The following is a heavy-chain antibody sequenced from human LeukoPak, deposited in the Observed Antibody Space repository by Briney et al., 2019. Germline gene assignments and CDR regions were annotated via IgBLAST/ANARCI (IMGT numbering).Heavy chain of an antibody. CDR2: ISWNSGSI. CDR1: GFTFDDYA. Sequence: GGSLRLSCAASGFTFDDYAMHWVRQAPGKGLEWVSGISWNSGSIGYADSVKGRFTISRDNAKNSLYLQMNSLRAKDTALYYCAKSYGSGSYYGDIDYWGQGTLVTVSS. V-gene: IGHV3-9*01. CDR3: AKSYGSGSYYGDIDY. D-gene: IGHD3-10*01. J-gene: IGHJ4*02.